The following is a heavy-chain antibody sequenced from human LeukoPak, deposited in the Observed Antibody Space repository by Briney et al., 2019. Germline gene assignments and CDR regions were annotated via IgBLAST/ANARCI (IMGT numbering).Heavy chain of an antibody. CDR1: GFTLNNYI. CDR3: ARSYCSSTNCYGLDYFDY. CDR2: IRNKANSYAT. D-gene: IGHD2-2*01. V-gene: IGHV3-72*01. Sequence: GGSLRLSCAASGFTLNNYIMSWVRQAPGKGLEWVGRIRNKANSYATEYAASVKGRFTISRDDSQNSLYLQMNSLKTEDTAVYYCARSYCSSTNCYGLDYFDYWGQGTLVTVSS. J-gene: IGHJ4*02.